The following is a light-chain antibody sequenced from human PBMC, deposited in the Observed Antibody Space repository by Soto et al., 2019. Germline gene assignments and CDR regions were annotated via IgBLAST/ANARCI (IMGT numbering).Light chain of an antibody. CDR3: SSYTSSSTLDV. CDR1: SSDGGAYNY. CDR2: EVS. Sequence: QSVLTQPASVSGSPGQSITISCTGTSSDGGAYNYVSWYQHHPGKAPKLMIYEVSNRPSGVSNRFSGSKSGNTASLTISGLQAEDEADYYCSSYTSSSTLDVFGTGTKLTVL. V-gene: IGLV2-14*01. J-gene: IGLJ1*01.